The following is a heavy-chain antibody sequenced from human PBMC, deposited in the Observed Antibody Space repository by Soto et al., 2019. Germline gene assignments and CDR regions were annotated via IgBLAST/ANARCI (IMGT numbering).Heavy chain of an antibody. CDR2: IYWDDDR. CDR3: ANLSVGGIVGAFDS. Sequence: QITLKESGPTLVKPTQTLTLTCTFSGFSLSTSGVGVAWIRQPPEKALEWLTLIYWDDDRHYSPSLKSRLTVTKDTSKNQVILTITPTAPVDTATYYCANLSVGGIVGAFDSWGQGTLVTVSS. CDR1: GFSLSTSGVG. J-gene: IGHJ4*02. D-gene: IGHD1-26*01. V-gene: IGHV2-5*02.